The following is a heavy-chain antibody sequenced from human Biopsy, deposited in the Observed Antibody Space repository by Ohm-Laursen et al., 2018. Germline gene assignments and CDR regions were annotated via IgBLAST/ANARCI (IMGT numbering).Heavy chain of an antibody. CDR3: ARNTGWYGDLYYFDY. V-gene: IGHV1-46*01. Sequence: ATVKISCKASGYSFTSYYMHWVRQAPGQGLEWMGMINPSGSTTSYPQIFQGRVTMTRDTSKSTVYMELSSLRSADTAVYFCARNTGWYGDLYYFDYWGQGTLVIVSS. J-gene: IGHJ4*02. CDR1: GYSFTSYY. CDR2: INPSGSTT. D-gene: IGHD6-19*01.